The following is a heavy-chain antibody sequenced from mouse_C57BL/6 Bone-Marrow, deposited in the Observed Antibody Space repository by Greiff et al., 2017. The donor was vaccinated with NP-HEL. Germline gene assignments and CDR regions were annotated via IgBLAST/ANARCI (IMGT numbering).Heavy chain of an antibody. D-gene: IGHD4-1*01. CDR3: VNWVYWYFDV. CDR2: INPYNGGT. CDR1: GYTFTDYY. Sequence: EVQLQESGPVLVKPGASVKMSCKASGYTFTDYYMNWVKQSHGKSLEWIGVINPYNGGTSYNQKFKGKATLTVDKSSSTAYMELNSLTSEDSAVYYCVNWVYWYFDVWGTGTTVTVSS. J-gene: IGHJ1*03. V-gene: IGHV1-19*01.